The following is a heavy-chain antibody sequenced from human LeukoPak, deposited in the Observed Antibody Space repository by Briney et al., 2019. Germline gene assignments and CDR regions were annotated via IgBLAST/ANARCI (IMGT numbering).Heavy chain of an antibody. CDR3: ASGGCSGGSCYSGRASHFDY. CDR1: GGSVSSGSYY. V-gene: IGHV4-61*01. CDR2: IYYSGST. J-gene: IGHJ4*02. Sequence: SETLSLTCTVSGGSVSSGSYYWSWIRQPPGKGLEWIGYIYYSGSTNYNPSLKSRVTISVDTSKNQFSLKLSSVTAADTAVYYCASGGCSGGSCYSGRASHFDYWGQGTLVTVSS. D-gene: IGHD2-15*01.